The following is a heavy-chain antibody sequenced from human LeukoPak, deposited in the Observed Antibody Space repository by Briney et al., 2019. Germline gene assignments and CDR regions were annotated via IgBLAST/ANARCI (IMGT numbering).Heavy chain of an antibody. Sequence: PGGSLRLSCAASGFTFSDYYMSWIRQAPGKGLEWVSYISSSGSTIYYADSVKGRFTISRDNAKNSLYLQMNSLRAEDTAVYYCARDYYDSSGYYYDYYYYYMDVWGKGTTVTVSS. CDR1: GFTFSDYY. V-gene: IGHV3-11*01. J-gene: IGHJ6*03. CDR3: ARDYYDSSGYYYDYYYYYMDV. CDR2: ISSSGSTI. D-gene: IGHD3-22*01.